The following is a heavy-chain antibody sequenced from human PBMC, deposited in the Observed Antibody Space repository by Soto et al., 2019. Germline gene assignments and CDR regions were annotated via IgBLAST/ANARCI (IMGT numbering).Heavy chain of an antibody. J-gene: IGHJ4*02. D-gene: IGHD5-12*01. V-gene: IGHV1-2*04. CDR1: GYTFTGYY. Sequence: ASVKVSCKASGYTFTGYYMHWVRQAPGQGLEWMGWINPNSGGTNYAQKFQGWATMTRDTSISTAYMELSRLRSDDTAVYYCARGPLEVATISLYYFDYWGQGTLVTVSS. CDR3: ARGPLEVATISLYYFDY. CDR2: INPNSGGT.